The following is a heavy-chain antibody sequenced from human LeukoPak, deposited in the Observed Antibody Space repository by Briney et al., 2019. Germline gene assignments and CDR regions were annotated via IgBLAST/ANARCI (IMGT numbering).Heavy chain of an antibody. CDR3: ARDDSSWFY. D-gene: IGHD6-13*01. CDR1: GFTFSNYA. V-gene: IGHV3-48*02. Sequence: GRSLRLSCAASGFTFSNYAMSWVRQAPGKGLEWVSFISSSGGTTYYADSVSGRFTISRDNAKNSLYLQMNSLRDEDTAVYYCARDDSSWFYWGQGTLVTVSS. J-gene: IGHJ4*02. CDR2: ISSSGGTT.